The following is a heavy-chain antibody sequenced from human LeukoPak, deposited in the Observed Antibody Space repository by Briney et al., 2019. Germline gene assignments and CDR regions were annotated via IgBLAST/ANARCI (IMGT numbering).Heavy chain of an antibody. J-gene: IGHJ6*02. CDR3: ARDEGYSSGWAFRYYYYGMDV. D-gene: IGHD6-19*01. CDR2: ISYDGSNK. Sequence: GGSLRLSCVVSGFSFGSYPMSWVRQAPGKGLEWVAVISYDGSNKYYADSVKGRFTIPRDNSKNTLYLQMNSLRAEDTAVYYCARDEGYSSGWAFRYYYYGMDVWGQGTTVTVSS. V-gene: IGHV3-30-3*01. CDR1: GFSFGSYP.